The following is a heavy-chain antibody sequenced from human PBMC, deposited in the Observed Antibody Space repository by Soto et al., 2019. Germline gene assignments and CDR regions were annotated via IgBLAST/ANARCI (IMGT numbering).Heavy chain of an antibody. J-gene: IGHJ4*02. CDR1: GYSFATYW. V-gene: IGHV5-51*01. Sequence: GESLKISCKGSGYSFATYWIGWVRQMPGKGLGWMGFIYPDNSDTRYTPSFQGQVTISADKSISTAYLQWSSLKASDNAIYYCARAYSSSTFDYWGQGTLVTVSS. D-gene: IGHD6-6*01. CDR2: IYPDNSDT. CDR3: ARAYSSSTFDY.